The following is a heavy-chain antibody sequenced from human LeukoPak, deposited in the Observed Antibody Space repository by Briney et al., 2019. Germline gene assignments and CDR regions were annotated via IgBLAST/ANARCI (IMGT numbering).Heavy chain of an antibody. V-gene: IGHV4-4*02. Sequence: SGTLSLTCAVSGGSISSSNWWSWVRQPPGKGLEWIGEIYHSGSTNYNPSLKSRVTISVDKSKSHFSLRLSSVTAADTAVYYCARGAVANDWYIDLWGQGTLVTVSS. D-gene: IGHD3-9*01. CDR2: IYHSGST. CDR3: ARGAVANDWYIDL. J-gene: IGHJ4*02. CDR1: GGSISSSNW.